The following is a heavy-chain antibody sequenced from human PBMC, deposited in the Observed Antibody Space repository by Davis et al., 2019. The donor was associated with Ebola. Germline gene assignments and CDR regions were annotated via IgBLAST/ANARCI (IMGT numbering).Heavy chain of an antibody. CDR2: ISHDGSHK. D-gene: IGHD5-18*01. J-gene: IGHJ4*02. CDR1: GFSFSSYG. CDR3: AKIFGSYSYGYTTGFDY. V-gene: IGHV3-30*18. Sequence: GESLKISCAASGFSFSSYGMNWVRQAQGKGLEWVAVISHDGSHKYYADSVKGRFTISRDNSKNTLYLQMNSLRAEDTAVYYCAKIFGSYSYGYTTGFDYWGQGTLVTVSS.